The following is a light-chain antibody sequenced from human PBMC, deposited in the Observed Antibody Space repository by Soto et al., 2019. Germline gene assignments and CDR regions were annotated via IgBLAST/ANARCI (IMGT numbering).Light chain of an antibody. CDR1: SSDVGGYNY. CDR3: SSYTSSSALGV. V-gene: IGLV2-14*01. J-gene: IGLJ3*02. Sequence: QSALTQPASVSGSPGQSITISCTGTSSDVGGYNYVSWYQQHQGKAPKLMIYDVSNRPSGVSNRFSGSKSGNTASLTISGLQAEDDADYYCSSYTSSSALGVFGGGTKLTVL. CDR2: DVS.